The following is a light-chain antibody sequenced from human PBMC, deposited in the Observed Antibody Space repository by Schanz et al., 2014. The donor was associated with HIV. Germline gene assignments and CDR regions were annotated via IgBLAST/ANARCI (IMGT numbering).Light chain of an antibody. CDR2: DVT. Sequence: QSALTQPASVSGSPGQSITISCTGDSSDVGGYDYVSWYQQHPGKAPKLIIYDVTDRPSGVSFRFSGSKSGNTASLTISGLQAEDEGDYYCCSCTNTNTWVFGGGTKLTVL. J-gene: IGLJ3*02. CDR3: CSCTNTNTWV. V-gene: IGLV2-14*03. CDR1: SSDVGGYDY.